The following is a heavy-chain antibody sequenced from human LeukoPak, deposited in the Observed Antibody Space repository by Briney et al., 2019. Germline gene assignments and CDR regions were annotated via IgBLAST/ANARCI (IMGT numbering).Heavy chain of an antibody. CDR1: GXTFSSYA. D-gene: IGHD6-19*01. CDR3: AKGPRASGWTYFDY. V-gene: IGHV3-23*01. Sequence: GGSLRLSCAASGXTFSSYAVSWVRQAPGKGLEWVSVISGSGGSTYSAESVKGRFTISRDNSKNTLYLQMNSLRVEDTAVYYCAKGPRASGWTYFDYWGQGTLVTVSS. CDR2: ISGSGGST. J-gene: IGHJ4*02.